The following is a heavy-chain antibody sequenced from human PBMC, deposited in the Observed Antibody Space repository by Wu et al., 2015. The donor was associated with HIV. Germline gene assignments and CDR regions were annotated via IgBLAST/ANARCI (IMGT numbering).Heavy chain of an antibody. D-gene: IGHD3-10*01. Sequence: QDQLVQSGAEVKKPGSSVKISCKAFGGTFSTYTISWVRQAPGQGLEWMGGIIPIVGTAHYAQKFQGRVTITTDESTATVYMELSSLRSEDTAVYYCARDRFYGSGSYLYWGQGTLVTVSS. V-gene: IGHV1-69*16. CDR1: GGTFSTYT. J-gene: IGHJ4*02. CDR3: ARDRFYGSGSYLY. CDR2: IIPIVGTA.